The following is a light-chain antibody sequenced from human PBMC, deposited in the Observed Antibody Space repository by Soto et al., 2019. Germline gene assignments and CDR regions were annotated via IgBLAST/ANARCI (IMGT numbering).Light chain of an antibody. CDR2: EGS. CDR1: SSDVGNYNL. Sequence: QSALTQPASVSGSPGQSITISCTGTSSDVGNYNLVSWYQQHPGKAPKLMIYEGSKRPSGVSNRFSGSKSGNTASLTISGLQAEDEADYYCCSYAGSSDWVFGGGTKVTVL. CDR3: CSYAGSSDWV. V-gene: IGLV2-23*01. J-gene: IGLJ3*02.